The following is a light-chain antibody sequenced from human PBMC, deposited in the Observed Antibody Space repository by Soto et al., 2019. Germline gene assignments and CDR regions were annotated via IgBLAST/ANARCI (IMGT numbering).Light chain of an antibody. CDR1: QSVGSY. Sequence: EIVLTQSPDTLSLSPGERATLSCRASQSVGSYLAWYQQKPGQAPRLLIYDASNRATGIPARFSGSGSGTDFTLTISSLEPEDFAVYYCQQRSNWPPITFGQGTRLEIK. CDR2: DAS. V-gene: IGKV3-11*01. CDR3: QQRSNWPPIT. J-gene: IGKJ5*01.